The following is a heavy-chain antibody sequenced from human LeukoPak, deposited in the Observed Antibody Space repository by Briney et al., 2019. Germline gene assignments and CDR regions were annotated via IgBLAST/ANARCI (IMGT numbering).Heavy chain of an antibody. D-gene: IGHD2-21*02. V-gene: IGHV5-51*01. CDR3: ARGRAYCCGDCYSGTYWYFDL. Sequence: GESLKISCKGSGYSFTSYWIGWVGQMPGKGLEWMGIIYPGDSDTRYSPSFQGQVTISADKSVSTAYLQWSSLKASDTAMYYCARGRAYCCGDCYSGTYWYFDLWGRGTLVTVSS. CDR2: IYPGDSDT. CDR1: GYSFTSYW. J-gene: IGHJ2*01.